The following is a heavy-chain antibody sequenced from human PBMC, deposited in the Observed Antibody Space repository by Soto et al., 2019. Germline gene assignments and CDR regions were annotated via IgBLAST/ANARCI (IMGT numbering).Heavy chain of an antibody. CDR3: ARGAGYCSGGSCYHDIDY. CDR2: IWYDGSNK. J-gene: IGHJ4*02. CDR1: GFTFSRYG. Sequence: GGSLRLSCAASGFTFSRYGMHWVRQATGKGLEWVAVIWYDGSNKYYADSVKGRFTISRDNSKNTLYLQMNSQRAEDTAVYYCARGAGYCSGGSCYHDIDYWGQGTLVTVSS. D-gene: IGHD2-15*01. V-gene: IGHV3-33*01.